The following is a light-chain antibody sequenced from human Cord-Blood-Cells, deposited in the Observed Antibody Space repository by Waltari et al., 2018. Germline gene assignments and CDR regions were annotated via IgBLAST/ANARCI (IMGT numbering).Light chain of an antibody. V-gene: IGLV2-14*01. J-gene: IGLJ1*01. CDR1: SSDVGGYNY. CDR2: DVS. CDR3: SSYTSSSTPYV. Sequence: QSALTQPASVSGSPGQSITISCTETSSDVGGYNYVSWYQQHPGKAPKLMIYDVSKRPSGVSNRFSGSKSGNTASLTISGLQAEDEADYYCSSYTSSSTPYVFGTGTKVTVL.